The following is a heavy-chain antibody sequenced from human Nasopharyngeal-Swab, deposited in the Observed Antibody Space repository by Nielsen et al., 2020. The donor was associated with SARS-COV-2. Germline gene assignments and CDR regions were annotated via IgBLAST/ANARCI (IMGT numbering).Heavy chain of an antibody. CDR3: AREISGGSSHDAFDV. D-gene: IGHD2-15*01. Sequence: RQAPGKGLEWIGYIYYSGSTNYNPSLKSRVTISIDRSKNQFSLKLISVTAADTAVYYCAREISGGSSHDAFDVWGQGTMVTVSS. J-gene: IGHJ3*01. V-gene: IGHV4-61*06. CDR2: IYYSGST.